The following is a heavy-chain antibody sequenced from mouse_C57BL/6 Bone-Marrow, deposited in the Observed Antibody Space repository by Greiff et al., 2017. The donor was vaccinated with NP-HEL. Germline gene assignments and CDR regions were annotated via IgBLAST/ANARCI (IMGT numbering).Heavy chain of an antibody. CDR3: ARGNPLLRGWYFDV. Sequence: EVQLQQSGPVLVKPGASVKMSCKASGYTFTDYYMNWVKQSHGKSLEWIGVINPYNGGTSYNQKFKGKATLTVDKSSRSAYMELNSLTSEDSAVYYCARGNPLLRGWYFDVWRTGTTVTVST. CDR1: GYTFTDYY. D-gene: IGHD1-2*01. J-gene: IGHJ1*03. CDR2: INPYNGGT. V-gene: IGHV1-19*01.